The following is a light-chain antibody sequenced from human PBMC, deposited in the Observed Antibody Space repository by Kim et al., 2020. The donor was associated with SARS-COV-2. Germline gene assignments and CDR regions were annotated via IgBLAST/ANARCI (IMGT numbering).Light chain of an antibody. V-gene: IGLV9-49*01. J-gene: IGLJ3*02. CDR2: VGAGVIVG. CDR1: SGYSKYK. Sequence: CTLGSGYSKYKVDWYQQRPGKGPRFVMRVGAGVIVGSKGDGIPDRFSVLGSGLNRYLTIKNIQEEDESDYHCGADHGSGSNFVWVFGGGTQLTVL. CDR3: GADHGSGSNFVWV.